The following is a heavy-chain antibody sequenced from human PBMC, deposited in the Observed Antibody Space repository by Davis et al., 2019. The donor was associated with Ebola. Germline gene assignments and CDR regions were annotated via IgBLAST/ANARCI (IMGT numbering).Heavy chain of an antibody. Sequence: ASVKVSCKASGYTFTGYGISWVRQAPGQGLEWMGWISAYNGNTNYAQKLQGRVTMTTDTSTSTAYMELRSLRSDDTAVYYCARAATYYDFLHYWGQGTLVTVSS. V-gene: IGHV1-18*04. D-gene: IGHD3-3*01. CDR3: ARAATYYDFLHY. CDR1: GYTFTGYG. CDR2: ISAYNGNT. J-gene: IGHJ4*02.